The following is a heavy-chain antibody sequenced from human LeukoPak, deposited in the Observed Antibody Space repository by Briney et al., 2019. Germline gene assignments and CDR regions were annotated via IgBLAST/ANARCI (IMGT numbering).Heavy chain of an antibody. CDR2: MNPHSGNT. CDR3: ARGYCTSTSCSFDP. D-gene: IGHD2-2*01. CDR1: GYTFINYD. J-gene: IGHJ5*02. Sequence: ASVNVSFKAAGYTFINYDINWVRQAAGQGLEWMGWMNPHSGNTGYAQKFQGRITITRNTSISTAYIELSSLRSEDTAVYYCARGYCTSTSCSFDPWGQGTLVTVSS. V-gene: IGHV1-8*03.